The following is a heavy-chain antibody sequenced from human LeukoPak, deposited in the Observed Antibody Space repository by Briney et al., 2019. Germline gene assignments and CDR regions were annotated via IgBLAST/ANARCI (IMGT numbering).Heavy chain of an antibody. CDR3: ARGTTNYYDSSGYTHFDY. V-gene: IGHV3-21*01. CDR1: GFTFSSFG. J-gene: IGHJ4*02. D-gene: IGHD3-22*01. CDR2: ISSSSSYI. Sequence: GGSLRLSCAASGFTFSSFGMNWVRQAPGKGLEWVSSISSSSSYIFYADSVKGRFTISRDNAKNSLYLQITSLRAEDTAVYYCARGTTNYYDSSGYTHFDYWGQGTLVTVSS.